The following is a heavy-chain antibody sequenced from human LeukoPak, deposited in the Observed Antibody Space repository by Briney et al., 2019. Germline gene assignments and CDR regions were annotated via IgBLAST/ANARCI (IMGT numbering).Heavy chain of an antibody. Sequence: SETLSLTFTVSGGSISSYYWNWIRQPPGRGLEWIGYIYYSGSTNYNPSLKSRVTISVDTSKNQFSLKLSSVTAADTAVYYCARGDTSGSNWLDPWGQGTLVTVSS. CDR1: GGSISSYY. CDR2: IYYSGST. J-gene: IGHJ5*02. D-gene: IGHD3-22*01. CDR3: ARGDTSGSNWLDP. V-gene: IGHV4-59*01.